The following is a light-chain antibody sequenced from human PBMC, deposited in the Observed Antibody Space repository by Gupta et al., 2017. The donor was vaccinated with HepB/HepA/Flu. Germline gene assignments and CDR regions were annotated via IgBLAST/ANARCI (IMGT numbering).Light chain of an antibody. CDR1: SSNIGSNY. CDR3: AAWDDSLRGHWV. CDR2: RKN. Sequence: QSVLTQPPSASGTPGPRVTISCSGSSSNIGSNYVYWYQQLPGTAPKLLIYRKNQRPSGVPDRFSGAKSGTSASLAISGRRSEDEADYYCAAWDDSLRGHWVFGGGTKLTVL. V-gene: IGLV1-47*01. J-gene: IGLJ3*02.